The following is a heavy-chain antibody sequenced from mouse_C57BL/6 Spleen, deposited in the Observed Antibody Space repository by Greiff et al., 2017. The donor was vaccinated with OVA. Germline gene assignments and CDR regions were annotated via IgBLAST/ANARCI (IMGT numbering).Heavy chain of an antibody. CDR3: ARGGYSNSFAY. Sequence: EVKLVESEGGLVQPGSSMKLSCTASGFTFSDYYMAWVRQVPEKGLEWVANINYDGSSTYYLDSLKSRFIISRDNAKNILYLQMSSLKSEDTATYYCARGGYSNSFAYWGQGTLVTVSA. V-gene: IGHV5-16*01. CDR2: INYDGSST. J-gene: IGHJ3*01. D-gene: IGHD2-5*01. CDR1: GFTFSDYY.